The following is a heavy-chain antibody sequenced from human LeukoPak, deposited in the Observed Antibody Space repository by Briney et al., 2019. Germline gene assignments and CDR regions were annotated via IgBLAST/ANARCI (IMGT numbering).Heavy chain of an antibody. V-gene: IGHV1-2*02. CDR3: AREEQQLDYYYYGMDV. J-gene: IGHJ6*02. Sequence: ASVKVSCKASGYTFTGYYMHWVRQAPGQGLEWMGWINPNSGGTNYAQKFQGRVTMTRDTSISTAYMELSRLRSDDTAVYYRAREEQQLDYYYYGMDVWGQGTTVTVSS. CDR1: GYTFTGYY. D-gene: IGHD6-13*01. CDR2: INPNSGGT.